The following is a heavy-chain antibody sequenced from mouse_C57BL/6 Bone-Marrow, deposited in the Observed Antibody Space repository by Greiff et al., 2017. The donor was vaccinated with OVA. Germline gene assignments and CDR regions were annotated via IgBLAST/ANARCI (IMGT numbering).Heavy chain of an antibody. Sequence: VQLQQSGAELVKPGASVKFSCKASGYTFTSYWMHWVKQRPGQGLEWIGMIHPNSGSTNYNEKFKSKATLTVDKSSSTAYMQLSSLTSEDSAVYDCESNSWFAYWGQGTLVTVSA. D-gene: IGHD1-3*01. V-gene: IGHV1-64*01. J-gene: IGHJ3*01. CDR1: GYTFTSYW. CDR3: ESNSWFAY. CDR2: IHPNSGST.